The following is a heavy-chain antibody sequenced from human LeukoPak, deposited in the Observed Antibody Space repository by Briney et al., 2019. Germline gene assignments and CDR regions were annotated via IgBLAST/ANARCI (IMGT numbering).Heavy chain of an antibody. D-gene: IGHD2-8*01. CDR2: IIRGLGIS. V-gene: IGHV1-69*04. Sequence: SVKVSCKASGGTFSSYAINWVRQAPGQGLEWMGRIIRGLGISNYAQKFQGRVTITADKSTSTTYMELSSLRSEDTAVYYCASARQRHCTNGVCPSLTDSWGQGTLVTVSS. J-gene: IGHJ4*02. CDR1: GGTFSSYA. CDR3: ASARQRHCTNGVCPSLTDS.